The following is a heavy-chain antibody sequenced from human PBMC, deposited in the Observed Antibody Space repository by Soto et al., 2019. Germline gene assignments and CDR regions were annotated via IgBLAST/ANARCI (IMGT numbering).Heavy chain of an antibody. CDR1: GFTFSSYA. Sequence: GGSLRLSCAASGFTFSSYAMHWVRQAPGKGLEWVAVISYDGSNKYYADSVKGRFTISRDNSKNTLYLQMNSLRAEDTAVYYCARGLSSGWLHSPRYYYYGMDVWGQGTTVTVSS. D-gene: IGHD6-19*01. J-gene: IGHJ6*02. CDR3: ARGLSSGWLHSPRYYYYGMDV. CDR2: ISYDGSNK. V-gene: IGHV3-30-3*01.